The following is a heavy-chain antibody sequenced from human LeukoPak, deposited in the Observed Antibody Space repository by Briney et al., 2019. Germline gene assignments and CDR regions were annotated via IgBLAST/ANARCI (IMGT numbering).Heavy chain of an antibody. CDR2: INPNSGDT. Sequence: ASVKVSCKASGYTFTGYYMHWVRQAPGQGLEWMGWINPNSGDTNYAQKFQGRVTMTRDTSISTAYMELSRLRSDDTAVYYCARRSSDGSSFDYWGQGTLVTVSS. CDR1: GYTFTGYY. D-gene: IGHD2-15*01. J-gene: IGHJ4*02. V-gene: IGHV1-2*02. CDR3: ARRSSDGSSFDY.